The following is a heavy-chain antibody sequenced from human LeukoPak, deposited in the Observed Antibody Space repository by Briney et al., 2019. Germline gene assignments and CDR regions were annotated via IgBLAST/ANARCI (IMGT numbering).Heavy chain of an antibody. D-gene: IGHD4-11*01. J-gene: IGHJ6*02. CDR1: GGSFSGYY. V-gene: IGHV4-34*01. Sequence: PSETLSLTCAVYGGSFSGYYWSWIRQPPGKGLEWIGEINHSGSTNYNPSLKSRVTLSVDTSKNQFSLKLSSVTAADTAVYYCARVGSWDSNYVHYYYGMDVWGQGTTVTVSS. CDR2: INHSGST. CDR3: ARVGSWDSNYVHYYYGMDV.